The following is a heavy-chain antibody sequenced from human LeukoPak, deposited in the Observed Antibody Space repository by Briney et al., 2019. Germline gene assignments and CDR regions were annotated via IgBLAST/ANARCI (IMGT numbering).Heavy chain of an antibody. V-gene: IGHV4-61*01. CDR2: IYYSGST. CDR1: GGSVSSGSYY. CDR3: ARLMYGMDV. J-gene: IGHJ6*02. Sequence: SETLSLTCTVSGGSVSSGSYYWSWIRQPPGKGLEWIGYIYYSGSTNYNPSLKSRVTMSVDTSKNQFSLQLSSVTAADTALYYCARLMYGMDVWGQGTTVTVSS.